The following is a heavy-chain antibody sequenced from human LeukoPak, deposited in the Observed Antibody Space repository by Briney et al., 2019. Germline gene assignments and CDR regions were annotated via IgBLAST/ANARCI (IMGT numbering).Heavy chain of an antibody. CDR2: INSDGSST. CDR1: GFTFSSYW. CDR3: ARDGGSGRNGAFDV. V-gene: IGHV3-74*01. Sequence: GGSLRLSCAASGFTFSSYWMHWVRQAPGKGLVWVSRINSDGSSTSYADSVRGRFTISRDNAKNTLYLEMNSLRAEDTAVYYCARDGGSGRNGAFDVWGQGTMVTVSS. D-gene: IGHD3-10*01. J-gene: IGHJ3*01.